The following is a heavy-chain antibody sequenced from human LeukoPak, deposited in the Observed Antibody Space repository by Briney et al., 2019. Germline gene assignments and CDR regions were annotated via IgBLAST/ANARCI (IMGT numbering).Heavy chain of an antibody. CDR2: INQDGSEK. J-gene: IGHJ4*02. V-gene: IGHV3-7*01. D-gene: IGHD4-17*01. CDR3: ARDLDGYGDYEGTY. CDR1: GFTFSDFW. Sequence: GGSLRLSCAASGFTFSDFWMTWVRQAPGKGLEWVANINQDGSEKYYVDSVKGRFTISRDNAKNSLYLQMNSLRAEDTAVYYCARDLDGYGDYEGTYWGQGTLVTVSS.